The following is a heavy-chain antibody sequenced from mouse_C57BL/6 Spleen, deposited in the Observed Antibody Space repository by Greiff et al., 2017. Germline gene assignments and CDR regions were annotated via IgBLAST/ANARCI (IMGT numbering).Heavy chain of an antibody. D-gene: IGHD1-1*01. CDR2: IYPGDGDT. Sequence: QVQLKESGAELVKPGASVKISCKASGYAFSSYWMNWVKQRPGKGLEWIGQIYPGDGDTNYNGKFKGKATLTADKSSSTAYMQLSSLTSEDSAVYFCARSTTVVATEYYFDYWGQGTTHTLSS. J-gene: IGHJ2*01. CDR3: ARSTTVVATEYYFDY. CDR1: GYAFSSYW. V-gene: IGHV1-80*01.